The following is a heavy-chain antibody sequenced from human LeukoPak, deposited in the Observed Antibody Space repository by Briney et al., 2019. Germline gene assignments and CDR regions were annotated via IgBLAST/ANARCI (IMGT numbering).Heavy chain of an antibody. D-gene: IGHD3-22*01. CDR2: MNPNSGNT. V-gene: IGHV1-8*01. J-gene: IGHJ4*02. Sequence: SVKDSCKASGYTFTSYDINWVRPATSQGLEWMGWMNPNSGNTGYAQKLHGRVTMTRNTYISSAYMEMSRLGSEDTAVYDCARDDSRGYYKRVFDYWGQGTLVTVS. CDR1: GYTFTSYD. CDR3: ARDDSRGYYKRVFDY.